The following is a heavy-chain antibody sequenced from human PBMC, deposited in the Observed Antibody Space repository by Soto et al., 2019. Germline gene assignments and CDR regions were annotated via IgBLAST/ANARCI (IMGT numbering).Heavy chain of an antibody. CDR3: ARLYTGYEAFDY. J-gene: IGHJ4*02. CDR1: GGSINSGDYY. CDR2: IYYSGST. Sequence: SETLSLTCSVSGGSINSGDYYWSWIRQSPGKGLEWIGYIYYSGSTYYNPSLKSRSTISVDTSKNQFFLNVDSVTAADTAVYYCARLYTGYEAFDYWGQGTLVTVSS. D-gene: IGHD5-12*01. V-gene: IGHV4-30-4*01.